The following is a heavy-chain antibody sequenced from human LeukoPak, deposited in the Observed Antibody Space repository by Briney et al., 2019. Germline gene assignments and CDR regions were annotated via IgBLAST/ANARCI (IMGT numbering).Heavy chain of an antibody. D-gene: IGHD3-10*01. CDR1: GGSFSGYY. CDR3: ARLSHYYGSGALDY. Sequence: PSETLSLTCAVYGGSFSGYYWSWIRQPPGKGLEWIGEINHSGSTNYNPSLKSRVTISVDTSKNQFSLKLSSVTAADTAVYYCARLSHYYGSGALDYWGQGTLVTVSS. J-gene: IGHJ4*02. CDR2: INHSGST. V-gene: IGHV4-34*01.